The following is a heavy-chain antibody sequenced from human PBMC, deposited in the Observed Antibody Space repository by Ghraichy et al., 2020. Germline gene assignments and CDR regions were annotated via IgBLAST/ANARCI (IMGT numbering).Heavy chain of an antibody. V-gene: IGHV4-34*01. CDR1: GGSFSGYY. J-gene: IGHJ6*02. Sequence: LSLTCAVYGGSFSGYYWSWIRQPPGKGLEWIGEINHSGSTNYNPSLKSRVTISVDTSKNQFSLKLSSVTAADTAVYYCARGRNYDYYYGMDVWGQGTTVTVSS. CDR3: ARGRNYDYYYGMDV. CDR2: INHSGST.